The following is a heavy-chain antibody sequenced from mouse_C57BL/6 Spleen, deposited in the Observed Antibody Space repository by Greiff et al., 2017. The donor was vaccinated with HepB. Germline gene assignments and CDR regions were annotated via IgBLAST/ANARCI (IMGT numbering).Heavy chain of an antibody. Sequence: VQLQQSGAELVRPGTSVKLSCKASGYTFTSYWMHWVKQRPGQGLEWIGVIDPSDSYTNYNQKFKGKATLTVDTSSSTAYMQLSSLTSEDSAVYYCARYLDYYGSSPYFDYWGQGTTLTVSS. CDR3: ARYLDYYGSSPYFDY. CDR1: GYTFTSYW. D-gene: IGHD1-1*01. V-gene: IGHV1-59*01. J-gene: IGHJ2*01. CDR2: IDPSDSYT.